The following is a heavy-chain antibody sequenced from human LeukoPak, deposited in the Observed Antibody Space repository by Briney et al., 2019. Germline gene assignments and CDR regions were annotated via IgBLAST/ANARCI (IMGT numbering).Heavy chain of an antibody. D-gene: IGHD2-2*01. J-gene: IGHJ4*02. V-gene: IGHV1-69*05. CDR2: IIPIFGTA. Sequence: VASVKVSCKASGGTFSSYAISWVRPAPGQWLEWMGGIIPIFGTANYAQKFQGRVTITTDESTSTAYMELSSLRSEDTAVYYCARVGHCSSTSCQGGDYWGQGTLVTVSS. CDR3: ARVGHCSSTSCQGGDY. CDR1: GGTFSSYA.